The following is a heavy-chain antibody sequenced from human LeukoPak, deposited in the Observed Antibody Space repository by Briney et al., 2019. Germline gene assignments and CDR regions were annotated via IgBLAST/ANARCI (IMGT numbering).Heavy chain of an antibody. D-gene: IGHD6-6*01. V-gene: IGHV1-18*01. CDR2: ISAYNGNT. Sequence: GASVKVSCKASGYTFTSYGISWVRQAPGQGLEWMGWISAYNGNTNYAQKLQGRVTMTTDTSTSTAYMELRSLRSDDTAVYYCARVRPEYSSSSGYYYYMDVWGKGTTVTVSS. CDR3: ARVRPEYSSSSGYYYYMDV. J-gene: IGHJ6*03. CDR1: GYTFTSYG.